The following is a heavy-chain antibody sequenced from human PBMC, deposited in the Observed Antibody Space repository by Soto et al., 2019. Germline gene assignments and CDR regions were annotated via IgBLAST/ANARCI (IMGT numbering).Heavy chain of an antibody. CDR1: GYTFTSYG. CDR3: AINRGRQWPTSVDY. V-gene: IGHV1-18*04. CDR2: ISAYNGNT. J-gene: IGHJ4*02. D-gene: IGHD6-19*01. Sequence: QVKLVQSGAEVKKPGASVKVYCKASGYTFTSYGISWVRQAPGQGLEWMGWISAYNGNTNYAQKLQGRVTMTTDTFTSTAYMELRSLRSVDTAVYYCAINRGRQWPTSVDYWGEGTLVNFSS.